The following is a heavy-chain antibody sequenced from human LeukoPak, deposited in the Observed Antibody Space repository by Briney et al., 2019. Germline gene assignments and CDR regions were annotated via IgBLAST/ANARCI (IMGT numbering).Heavy chain of an antibody. Sequence: GGSLRLSCAASGFPFDDYGMNWVRQVPGKGLEWVSLMYSVGTTFYADSVKGRFTISRDASKNTLYLQMNRLRVEDTAVYYCARVSDSSSWYYYYYYMDVWGKGTTVTISS. CDR3: ARVSDSSSWYYYYYYMDV. D-gene: IGHD6-13*01. J-gene: IGHJ6*03. CDR2: MYSVGTT. CDR1: GFPFDDYG. V-gene: IGHV3-66*01.